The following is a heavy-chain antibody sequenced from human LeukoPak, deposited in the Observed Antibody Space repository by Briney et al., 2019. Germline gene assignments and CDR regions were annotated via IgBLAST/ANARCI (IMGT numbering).Heavy chain of an antibody. V-gene: IGHV3-48*01. J-gene: IGHJ4*02. CDR1: GFTFSSYS. CDR2: ISSSSSTI. Sequence: PGGSLRLSCAASGFTFSSYSMNWVRQAPGKGLEWVSYISSSSSTIYYADSVKGRFTISRDNAKNSLYLQVNSLRAEDTAVYYCARAGYRYDYVWGSYPLGDFDYWGQGTLVTVSS. D-gene: IGHD3-16*02. CDR3: ARAGYRYDYVWGSYPLGDFDY.